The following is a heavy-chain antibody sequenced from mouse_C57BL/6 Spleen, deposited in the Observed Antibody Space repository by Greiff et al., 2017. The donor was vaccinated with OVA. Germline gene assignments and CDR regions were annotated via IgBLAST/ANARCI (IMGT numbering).Heavy chain of an antibody. D-gene: IGHD2-4*01. Sequence: EVHLVESGEGLVKPGGSLKLSCAASGFTFSSYAMSWVRQTPEKRLEWVAYISSGGDYIYYADTVKGRFTISRDNARNTLYLQVSSLKSEDTAMYYCTSLIYYDYGFAYWGQGTLVTVSA. CDR1: GFTFSSYA. CDR2: ISSGGDYI. CDR3: TSLIYYDYGFAY. V-gene: IGHV5-9-1*02. J-gene: IGHJ3*01.